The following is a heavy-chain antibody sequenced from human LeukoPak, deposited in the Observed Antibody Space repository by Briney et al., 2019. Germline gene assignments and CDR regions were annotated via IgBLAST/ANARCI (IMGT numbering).Heavy chain of an antibody. V-gene: IGHV3-21*01. CDR3: AKDEVGGHFEY. J-gene: IGHJ4*02. Sequence: EGSLRLSCAASGFTFSSYSMNWVRQAPGKGLEWVSSISSSSSYIYYADSVKGRFTISRDNAKNSESLQMSNLRVEDTAVYYCAKDEVGGHFEYWGQGILVTVSS. CDR1: GFTFSSYS. CDR2: ISSSSSYI.